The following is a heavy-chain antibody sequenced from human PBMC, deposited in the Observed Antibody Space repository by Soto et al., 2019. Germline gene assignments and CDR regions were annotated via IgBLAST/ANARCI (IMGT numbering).Heavy chain of an antibody. CDR3: ARDKREYCSGGSCYTDRDNWFDP. CDR2: IKQDGSEK. Sequence: GGSLRLSCAASGFTFSSYWMSWVRQAPGKGLEWVANIKQDGSEKYYVDSVKGRFTISRDNAKNSLYLQMNSLRAEDTAVYYCARDKREYCSGGSCYTDRDNWFDPWGQGTLVTVSS. V-gene: IGHV3-7*01. J-gene: IGHJ5*02. CDR1: GFTFSSYW. D-gene: IGHD2-15*01.